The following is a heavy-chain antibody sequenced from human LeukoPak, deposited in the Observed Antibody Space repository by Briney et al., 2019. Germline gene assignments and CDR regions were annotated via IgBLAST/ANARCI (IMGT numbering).Heavy chain of an antibody. Sequence: ASVKVSFKASGYTFTSYAMNWVRQAPGQGLEWMGWVNTNTGNPTYAQGFTGRFVFSLDTSVSTAYLQISSLKAEDTAVYYCARSYYYGSGLAFDIWGQGTMVTVSS. D-gene: IGHD3-10*01. J-gene: IGHJ3*02. CDR3: ARSYYYGSGLAFDI. CDR1: GYTFTSYA. CDR2: VNTNTGNP. V-gene: IGHV7-4-1*02.